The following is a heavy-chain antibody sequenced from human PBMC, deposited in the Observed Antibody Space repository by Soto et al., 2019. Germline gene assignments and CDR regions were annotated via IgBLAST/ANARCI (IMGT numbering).Heavy chain of an antibody. CDR2: MNQDGSEK. J-gene: IGHJ6*02. CDR3: ASQRVSYAMDV. Sequence: EVQLVESGGGLVQPGGSLRLSCTVSGFTFGDYWMTWVRQAPGKGLEWVANMNQDGSEKYYVDSVQGRFAISRDNAKNSLYLKMHSLSAEDTAVYYCASQRVSYAMDVWGQGTTVTVSS. V-gene: IGHV3-7*05. CDR1: GFTFGDYW. D-gene: IGHD1-1*01.